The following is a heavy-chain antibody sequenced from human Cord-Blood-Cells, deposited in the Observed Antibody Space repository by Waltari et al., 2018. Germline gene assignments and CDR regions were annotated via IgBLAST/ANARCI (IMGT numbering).Heavy chain of an antibody. CDR3: ARVSRIAAAGTGYWYFDL. Sequence: QVQLVQSGAEVKKPGSSVKVSCKASGGTFSSYAISWVRLAPGQGLEWMGGIIPIFGTANYAQKFQGRVTITADKSTSTAYMELSSLRSEDTAVYYCARVSRIAAAGTGYWYFDLWGRGTLVTVSS. V-gene: IGHV1-69*06. CDR2: IIPIFGTA. J-gene: IGHJ2*01. D-gene: IGHD6-13*01. CDR1: GGTFSSYA.